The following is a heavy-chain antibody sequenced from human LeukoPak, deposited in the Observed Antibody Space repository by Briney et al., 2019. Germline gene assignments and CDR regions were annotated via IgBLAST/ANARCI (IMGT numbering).Heavy chain of an antibody. CDR2: IYYSGST. V-gene: IGHV4-59*01. CDR1: GGSLSSYY. J-gene: IGHJ6*02. Sequence: SETLSLTCTVSGGSLSSYYWSWVRQPPGKGLEWIGYIYYSGSTNYNPSLKSRVTISVDTSKNQFSLKLSSVTAADTAVYYCARLSRDGYNRHYYYGMDVWGQGTTVTVSS. CDR3: ARLSRDGYNRHYYYGMDV. D-gene: IGHD5-24*01.